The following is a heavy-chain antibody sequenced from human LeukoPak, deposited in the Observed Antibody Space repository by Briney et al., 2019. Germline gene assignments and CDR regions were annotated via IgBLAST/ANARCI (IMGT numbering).Heavy chain of an antibody. CDR1: GFTFSSYW. Sequence: GGSLRLSCAASGFTFSSYWMHWVRQAPGKGLVWASRINGDGSSTSYADSVRGRFTISRDNAKNTLYLQMNSLRAEDTAVYYCARDLAVARDAFDIWGQGTMVTVSS. D-gene: IGHD6-19*01. CDR2: INGDGSST. CDR3: ARDLAVARDAFDI. V-gene: IGHV3-74*01. J-gene: IGHJ3*02.